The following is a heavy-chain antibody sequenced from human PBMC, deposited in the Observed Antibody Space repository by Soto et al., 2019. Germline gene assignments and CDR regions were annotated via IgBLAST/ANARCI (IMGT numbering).Heavy chain of an antibody. CDR1: GFTFSSYS. CDR2: ISYDGSNK. J-gene: IGHJ6*02. D-gene: IGHD5-12*01. Sequence: LRLSCAASGFTFSSYSMHWVRQAPGKGLEWVAVISYDGSNKYYADSVKGRFTISRDNSKNTLYLQMNSLRAEDTAVYYCARDRRDGYNSPRSDYYYGMDVWGQGTTVTVSS. V-gene: IGHV3-30-3*01. CDR3: ARDRRDGYNSPRSDYYYGMDV.